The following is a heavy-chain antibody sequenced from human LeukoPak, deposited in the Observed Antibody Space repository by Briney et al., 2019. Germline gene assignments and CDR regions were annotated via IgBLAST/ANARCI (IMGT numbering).Heavy chain of an antibody. V-gene: IGHV3-15*01. D-gene: IGHD3-3*01. Sequence: GGSLRLSCAASGFTFSNAWMSWVRQAPGKGLEWVGRIKSKTDGGTTDYAAPVKGRFTISRDDSKNTLYLQMNSLKTEDTAVYYCTVLPYYGFWSGYLDYWGQGTLVTVSS. CDR2: IKSKTDGGTT. J-gene: IGHJ4*02. CDR1: GFTFSNAW. CDR3: TVLPYYGFWSGYLDY.